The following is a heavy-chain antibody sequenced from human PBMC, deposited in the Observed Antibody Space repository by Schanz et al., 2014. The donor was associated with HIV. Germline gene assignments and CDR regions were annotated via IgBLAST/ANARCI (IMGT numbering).Heavy chain of an antibody. D-gene: IGHD1-7*01. CDR2: ISWNSGSI. J-gene: IGHJ6*02. CDR3: ARAGQLALEQGWGNYYYYYYYGMDV. V-gene: IGHV3-9*01. Sequence: EVQLVESGGGLVQPGRSLRLSCAASGFTFDDYAMHWVRQAPGKGLEWVSCISWNSGSIGYADSVKGRFTIYRDNAQNSLYLKMNSLRAEDPAVYYCARAGQLALEQGWGNYYYYYYYGMDVWGQGTTVTVSS. CDR1: GFTFDDYA.